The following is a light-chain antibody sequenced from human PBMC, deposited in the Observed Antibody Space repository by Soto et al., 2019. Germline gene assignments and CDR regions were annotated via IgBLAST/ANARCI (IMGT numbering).Light chain of an antibody. CDR2: GAS. V-gene: IGKV3-20*01. J-gene: IGKJ2*01. Sequence: EIVLTQSPGTLSLSPGERATLSCRASKSVSSTYLAWYQQKPGQAPRLLMYGASSRATGIPDWFSGSGSGTDFTLTISRLEPEDFAVYYCQQYGSSLYTFGQGTKLEIK. CDR1: KSVSSTY. CDR3: QQYGSSLYT.